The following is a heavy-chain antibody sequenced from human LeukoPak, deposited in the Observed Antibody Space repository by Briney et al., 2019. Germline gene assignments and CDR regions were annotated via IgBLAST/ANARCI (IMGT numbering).Heavy chain of an antibody. CDR2: ISSSSSYI. Sequence: GGSLRLSCAASGFTFSSYSMNWVRQAPGKGLEWVSSISSSSSYIYYADSVKGRFTISRDNAKDSLYLQMNSLRAEDTAVYYCARDLVRRPLGHWGQGTLVTVSS. CDR3: ARDLVRRPLGH. CDR1: GFTFSSYS. D-gene: IGHD3-16*02. J-gene: IGHJ1*01. V-gene: IGHV3-21*01.